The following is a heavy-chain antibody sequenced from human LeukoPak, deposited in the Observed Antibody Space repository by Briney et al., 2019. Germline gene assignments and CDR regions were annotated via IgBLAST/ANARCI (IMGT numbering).Heavy chain of an antibody. J-gene: IGHJ4*02. CDR2: INSDGSST. D-gene: IGHD1-26*01. Sequence: GGSLRLSCAASGFTFSSYWMHWVRQAPGKGLVWVSRINSDGSSTSYADSVKGRFTVSRDNAKNTLYLQMNSLRAEDTAVYYWARATGSYYPLGYWAQGTLVTVSS. CDR3: ARATGSYYPLGY. CDR1: GFTFSSYW. V-gene: IGHV3-74*01.